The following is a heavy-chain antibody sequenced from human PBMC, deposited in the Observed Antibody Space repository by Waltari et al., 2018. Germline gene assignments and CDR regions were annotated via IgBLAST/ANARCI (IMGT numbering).Heavy chain of an antibody. V-gene: IGHV3-30*02. J-gene: IGHJ4*02. CDR3: AKSNFHDTQYPGYLDY. Sequence: QAQLVESGGGVVQSGGSLRLSCAASGFSFSTYGMHWARQAPGKGQGKGLEWVSLIPYDGSNQYYADSVKGRFTISRDNSKNTLYLQMNSLRAEDTAVYYCAKSNFHDTQYPGYLDYWGQGTLVTVSS. CDR1: GFSFSTYG. D-gene: IGHD3-22*01. CDR2: IPYDGSNQ.